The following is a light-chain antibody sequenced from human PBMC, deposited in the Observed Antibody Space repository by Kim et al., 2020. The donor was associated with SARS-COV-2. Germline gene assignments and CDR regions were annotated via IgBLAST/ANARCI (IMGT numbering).Light chain of an antibody. V-gene: IGKV1-39*01. J-gene: IGKJ5*01. CDR3: QQGHSTPLT. Sequence: DIQLTQSPSSLSASVGDSVTITCRASQTISNFLNGYQHKPGEAPNLLLYAASSLHSGVPFRFSGSGSGTDFTLTITSLQPEDSATYYCQQGHSTPLTFGQGTRLEIK. CDR1: QTISNF. CDR2: AAS.